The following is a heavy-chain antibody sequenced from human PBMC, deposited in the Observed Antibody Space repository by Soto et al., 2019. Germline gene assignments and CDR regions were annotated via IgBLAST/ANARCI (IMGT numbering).Heavy chain of an antibody. CDR3: ASVTFGGVVLAH. V-gene: IGHV4-59*01. CDR1: SASFSKYY. Sequence: PAETLSLTCTVSSASFSKYYWSLIRQPPWKGLEWIGYIYFNGNTNYNPSLKRRVTISIDTSKKKISLNLTSVTDADTAVYYCASVTFGGVVLAHWGQGTLVTVSS. CDR2: IYFNGNT. J-gene: IGHJ4*02. D-gene: IGHD3-16*01.